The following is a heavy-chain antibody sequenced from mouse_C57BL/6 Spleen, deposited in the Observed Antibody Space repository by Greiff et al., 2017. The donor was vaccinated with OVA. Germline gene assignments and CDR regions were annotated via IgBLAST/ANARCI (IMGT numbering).Heavy chain of an antibody. Sequence: VQLQESGPGLVKPSQSLSLTCSVTGYSITSGYYWNWIRQFPGNKLEWMGYISYDGSNNYNPSLKNRISITRDTSKNQFFLKLNSVTTEDTATYYCASKALYYDYDVAYWGQGTLVTVSA. CDR2: ISYDGSN. J-gene: IGHJ3*01. CDR3: ASKALYYDYDVAY. CDR1: GYSITSGYY. D-gene: IGHD2-4*01. V-gene: IGHV3-6*01.